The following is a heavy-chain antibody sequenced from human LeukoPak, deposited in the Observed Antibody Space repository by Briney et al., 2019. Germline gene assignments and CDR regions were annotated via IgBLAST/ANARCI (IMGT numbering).Heavy chain of an antibody. J-gene: IGHJ3*02. CDR1: GFTFSSYW. D-gene: IGHD3-10*01. CDR2: INSDGSST. Sequence: GGSLRLSCAASGFTFSSYWMHWVRQAPGKGLVWVSRINSDGSSTSYADSVKGRFTISRDDAKNTLYLQMNSLRAEDTAVYYCARDQGSAGYDALDIWGQGTMVTVSS. CDR3: ARDQGSAGYDALDI. V-gene: IGHV3-74*01.